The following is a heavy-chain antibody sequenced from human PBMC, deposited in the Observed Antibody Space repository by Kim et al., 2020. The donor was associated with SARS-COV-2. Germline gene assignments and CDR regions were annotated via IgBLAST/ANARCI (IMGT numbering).Heavy chain of an antibody. Sequence: GGSLRLSCSTSGFTFGDYIMNWVRQAPGKGLEWVGFIRGKAHGGTTEYAASVKGRFTISRDNFYSIAYLQMNSLKTEDTAVYYCTRDWSGWYGYYDSWGQGSLVTVSS. V-gene: IGHV3-49*04. CDR1: GFTFGDYI. CDR3: TRDWSGWYGYYDS. CDR2: IRGKAHGGTT. D-gene: IGHD6-19*01. J-gene: IGHJ4*02.